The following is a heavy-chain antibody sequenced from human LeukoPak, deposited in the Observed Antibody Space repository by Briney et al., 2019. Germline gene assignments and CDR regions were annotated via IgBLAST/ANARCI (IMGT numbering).Heavy chain of an antibody. CDR2: INPNSGGT. V-gene: IGHV1-2*02. Sequence: ASVKVSCKASGYTFTGYYMHWVRQAPGQGREWMGWINPNSGGTNYAQKFQGRVTMTRDTSISTAYMELSRLRSDDTAVYYCARDLAGFSDSSSWYFNYWGQGTLVTVSS. CDR1: GYTFTGYY. D-gene: IGHD6-13*01. J-gene: IGHJ4*02. CDR3: ARDLAGFSDSSSWYFNY.